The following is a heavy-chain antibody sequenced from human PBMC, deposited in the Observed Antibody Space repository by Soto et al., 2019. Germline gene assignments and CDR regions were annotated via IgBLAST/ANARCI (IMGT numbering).Heavy chain of an antibody. D-gene: IGHD2-8*01. J-gene: IGHJ6*02. Sequence: SVKVSCKASGGTFSRYAISWVRQAPGQGLEWMGGVIPVFRRPDYAQKFQGRLTISADQSTGTVYMELSRLRSEDTAVYYCARVPPGTGMVDNYYYYGMDVWGQGTTVTVSS. V-gene: IGHV1-69*13. CDR3: ARVPPGTGMVDNYYYYGMDV. CDR1: GGTFSRYA. CDR2: VIPVFRRP.